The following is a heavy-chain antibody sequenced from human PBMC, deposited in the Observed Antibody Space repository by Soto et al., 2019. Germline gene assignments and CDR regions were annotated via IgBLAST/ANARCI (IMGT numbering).Heavy chain of an antibody. CDR1: GYTFTNYA. D-gene: IGHD3-10*01. Sequence: QVQLVQSGAEVKKPGASVKVSCKASGYTFTNYAISWVRQAPGQGLEWMGWISAYNGNTNYAQKLQGRVTMTTDTSTSSASMELRSLRSDDTAVDYCARAWFCDFVYYFDYGGQGTLVTVSS. J-gene: IGHJ4*02. CDR3: ARAWFCDFVYYFDY. CDR2: ISAYNGNT. V-gene: IGHV1-18*01.